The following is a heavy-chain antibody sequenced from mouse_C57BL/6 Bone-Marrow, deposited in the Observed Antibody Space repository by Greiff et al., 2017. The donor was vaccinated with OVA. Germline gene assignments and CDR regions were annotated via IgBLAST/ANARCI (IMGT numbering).Heavy chain of an antibody. Sequence: EVQLQQSGPVLVKPGPSVKISCKASGFTFTDYYMHWVKQSHGKSLEWIGLVYPYNGGTSYNQKFKGKATLTVDTSSSTAYMELNSLTSEDSAVYYCARVYDYGSSYRNWDFDVWGTGTTVTVSS. D-gene: IGHD1-1*01. J-gene: IGHJ1*03. V-gene: IGHV1-36*01. CDR3: ARVYDYGSSYRNWDFDV. CDR1: GFTFTDYY. CDR2: VYPYNGGT.